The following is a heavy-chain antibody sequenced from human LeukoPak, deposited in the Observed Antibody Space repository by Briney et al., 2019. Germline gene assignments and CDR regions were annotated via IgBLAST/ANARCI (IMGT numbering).Heavy chain of an antibody. Sequence: ASVKVSCKASGYTFTGYYIHWVRQAPGQGLEWMGRINPNSDGTNYARQFQARVTMTRDTSINTAYMELNRLQSDDTAIYYCAREWSYYDSGHHALDYWGQGTLLTVS. D-gene: IGHD3-22*01. CDR3: AREWSYYDSGHHALDY. J-gene: IGHJ4*02. CDR2: INPNSDGT. CDR1: GYTFTGYY. V-gene: IGHV1-2*06.